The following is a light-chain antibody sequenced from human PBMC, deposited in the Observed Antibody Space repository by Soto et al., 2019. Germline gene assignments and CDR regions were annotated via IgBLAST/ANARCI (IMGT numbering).Light chain of an antibody. J-gene: IGKJ1*01. CDR3: QQYNNGPT. Sequence: EIVMTQSPATLSVSPGERATLSCRASQSVRSNLAWYQQKPGQAPRLLIYGASTRATGIPARFSGSGSGTEFTPTINTLKSKDLAVYYCQQYNNGPTFGQGTKVEIK. CDR1: QSVRSN. V-gene: IGKV3-15*01. CDR2: GAS.